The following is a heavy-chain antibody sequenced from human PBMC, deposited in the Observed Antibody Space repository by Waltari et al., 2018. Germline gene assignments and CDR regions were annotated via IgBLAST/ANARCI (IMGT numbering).Heavy chain of an antibody. Sequence: EVQVVESGGGLVQPGGSLRLVCGASGLRFRSSWMPWVRQAPGKGLEWVANIKTDGSETYYVDSVKGRFTISRDNTKNSLYLQMSSLRAEDTAVYYCAIGGVETSWYWRYWGQGTLVTVSS. D-gene: IGHD6-13*01. CDR3: AIGGVETSWYWRY. CDR1: GLRFRSSW. CDR2: IKTDGSET. V-gene: IGHV3-7*01. J-gene: IGHJ4*02.